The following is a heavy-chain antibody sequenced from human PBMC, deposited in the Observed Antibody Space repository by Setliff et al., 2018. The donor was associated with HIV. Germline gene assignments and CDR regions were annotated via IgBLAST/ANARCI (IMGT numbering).Heavy chain of an antibody. CDR3: ARDFERGYFDY. J-gene: IGHJ4*02. CDR2: IIPILGTT. Sequence: SVKVSCKASGYTFTTYGITWVRQAPGQGLEWMGGIIPILGTTNYAQKFQGRVTITADESTSTAYMELTSLRSDDTAVYYCARDFERGYFDYWAQGTLVTVSS. V-gene: IGHV1-69*13. D-gene: IGHD3-16*01. CDR1: GYTFTTYG.